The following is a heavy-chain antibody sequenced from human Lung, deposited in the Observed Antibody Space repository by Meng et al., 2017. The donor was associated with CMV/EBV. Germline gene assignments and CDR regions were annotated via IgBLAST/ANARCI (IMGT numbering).Heavy chain of an antibody. J-gene: IGHJ4*02. V-gene: IGHV6-1*01. D-gene: IGHD1-26*01. CDR1: GDSVSSKSVA. CDR2: TYFSSMWYH. Sequence: QVHLQQSGPGLVKPSQTLSLTCAISGDSVSSKSVAWNWIRQSPSRDLEWLGRTYFSSMWYHDYAISVKSRITIKPDTSKNQFSLQLNSVTPEDTAVYYCAREGGSHIPFDFWGQGTLVTVSS. CDR3: AREGGSHIPFDF.